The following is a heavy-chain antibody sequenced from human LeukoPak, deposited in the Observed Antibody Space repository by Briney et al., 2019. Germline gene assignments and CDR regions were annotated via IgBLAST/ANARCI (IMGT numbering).Heavy chain of an antibody. CDR3: VKGGRNEYSGNY. D-gene: IGHD1-26*01. V-gene: IGHV3-64D*08. J-gene: IGHJ4*02. Sequence: RGSLRLSCSASGFSLSSYAIHWVRQAPGKGLEYVSLIVSNGGTTHYADSVKGRFTISRDNSKKIVYLQMNSLRAEDTAMYYCVKGGRNEYSGNYWGQGTLVTVSS. CDR2: IVSNGGTT. CDR1: GFSLSSYA.